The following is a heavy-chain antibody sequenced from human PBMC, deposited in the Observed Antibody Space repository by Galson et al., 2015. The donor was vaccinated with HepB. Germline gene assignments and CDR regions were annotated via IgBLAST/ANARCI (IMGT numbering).Heavy chain of an antibody. J-gene: IGHJ6*02. CDR3: ARARVLLWFGELLTNGMDV. Sequence: SETLSLTCTVSGGSISSSYWSWIRQPPGKGLEWIGYIYYSGSTNYNPSLKSRVTISVDTSKNQFSLKLSSVTAADTAVYYCARARVLLWFGELLTNGMDVWGQGTTVTVSS. CDR2: IYYSGST. CDR1: GGSISSSY. V-gene: IGHV4-59*01. D-gene: IGHD3-10*01.